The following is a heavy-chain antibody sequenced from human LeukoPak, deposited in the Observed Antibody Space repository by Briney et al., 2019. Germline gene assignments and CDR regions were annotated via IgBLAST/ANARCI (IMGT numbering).Heavy chain of an antibody. CDR3: AELGITMIGGV. Sequence: GGSLRLSCAASGFTFSSYAMSWVRQAPGKGLEWVSAISGSGGSTYYADSVKGRFTISRDNAKNSLYLQMNSLRAEDTAVYYCAELGITMIGGVWGKGTTVTISS. CDR2: ISGSGGST. J-gene: IGHJ6*04. CDR1: GFTFSSYA. V-gene: IGHV3-23*01. D-gene: IGHD3-10*02.